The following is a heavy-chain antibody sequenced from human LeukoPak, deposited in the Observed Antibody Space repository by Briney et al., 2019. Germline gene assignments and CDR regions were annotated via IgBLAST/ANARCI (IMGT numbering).Heavy chain of an antibody. J-gene: IGHJ3*02. D-gene: IGHD3-22*01. CDR1: GGSISSGSYY. CDR3: ARVPLYYDSSGYYYDGAFDI. Sequence: SETLSLTCTVSGGSISSGSYYWRWIRQPAGKGLEWIGRIYTSGSTNYNPSLKSRVTISVDTSKNQFSLKLSSVTAADTAVYYCARVPLYYDSSGYYYDGAFDIWGQGTMVTVSS. CDR2: IYTSGST. V-gene: IGHV4-61*02.